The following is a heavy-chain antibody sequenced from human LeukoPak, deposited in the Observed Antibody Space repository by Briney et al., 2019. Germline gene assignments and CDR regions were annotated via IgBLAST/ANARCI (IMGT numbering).Heavy chain of an antibody. CDR2: IYPGDSDT. J-gene: IGHJ6*03. V-gene: IGHV5-51*01. D-gene: IGHD3-22*01. CDR1: GYSFTSYW. Sequence: GESLKISCKGSGYSFTSYWIGWVRQMPGKGLEWMGIIYPGDSDTRYSPSFQGQVTISADKSISTAYLQWSSLKASDTAMYYCARHRGYDSSGHYYYYYMDVWGKGTTVTVSS. CDR3: ARHRGYDSSGHYYYYYMDV.